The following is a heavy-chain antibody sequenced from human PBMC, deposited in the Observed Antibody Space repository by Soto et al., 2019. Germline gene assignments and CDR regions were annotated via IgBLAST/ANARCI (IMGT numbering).Heavy chain of an antibody. Sequence: EVQLVESGGGLVQPGGSLRLSCAASGFTVSSNYMSWVRQAPGKGLEWVSVIYSGGSTYYADSVKGRFTISRDNSKNTLYLQMNSLRAEDTAVYYCARGRIAVAGSPEYFQHWGQGTLVTVSS. CDR2: IYSGGST. D-gene: IGHD6-19*01. CDR3: ARGRIAVAGSPEYFQH. CDR1: GFTVSSNY. V-gene: IGHV3-66*01. J-gene: IGHJ1*01.